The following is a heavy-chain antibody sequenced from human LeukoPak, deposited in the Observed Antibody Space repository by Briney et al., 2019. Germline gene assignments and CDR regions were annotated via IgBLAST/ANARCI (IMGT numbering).Heavy chain of an antibody. CDR3: ARGEYSSSWYPDY. CDR1: GGSFSGYY. CDR2: IYYSGST. Sequence: PSETLSLTCAVYGGSFSGYYWSWIRQPPGKGLEWIGYIYYSGSTNYSPSLKSRVTISVDTSKNQFSLKLSSVTAADTAVYYCARGEYSSSWYPDYWGQGTLVTVSS. D-gene: IGHD6-13*01. V-gene: IGHV4-59*01. J-gene: IGHJ4*02.